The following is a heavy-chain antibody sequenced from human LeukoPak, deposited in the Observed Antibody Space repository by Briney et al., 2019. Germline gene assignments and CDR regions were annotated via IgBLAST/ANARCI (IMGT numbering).Heavy chain of an antibody. V-gene: IGHV1-69*05. CDR1: GGTFSSYA. CDR2: IIPIFGTA. D-gene: IGHD3-22*01. CDR3: APEILIGYCDSSGYYYGY. J-gene: IGHJ4*02. Sequence: ASVKVSCKASGGTFSSYAISWVRQAPGQGLEWMGRIIPIFGTANYAQKFQGRVTITTDESTSTAYMELSSLRSEDTAVYYCAPEILIGYCDSSGYYYGYWGQGTLVTVSS.